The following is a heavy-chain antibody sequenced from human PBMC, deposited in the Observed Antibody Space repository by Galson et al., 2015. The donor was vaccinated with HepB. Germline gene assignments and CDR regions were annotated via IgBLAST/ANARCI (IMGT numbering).Heavy chain of an antibody. Sequence: PALVKPTQTLTLTCSFSGFSLSTSGMCVGWIRQPPGKALEWLALIDWDEGEYFLPSLKTRLTIPQETSQNQVVLTMTNMDPVDTATYYCARTPDYGETFDYWGQGILVTVSS. CDR1: GFSLSTSGMC. V-gene: IGHV2-70*01. J-gene: IGHJ4*02. CDR2: IDWDEGE. D-gene: IGHD4-17*01. CDR3: ARTPDYGETFDY.